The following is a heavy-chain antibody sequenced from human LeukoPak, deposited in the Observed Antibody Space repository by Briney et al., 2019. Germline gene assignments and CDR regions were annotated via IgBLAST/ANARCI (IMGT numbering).Heavy chain of an antibody. D-gene: IGHD1-26*01. CDR1: GFTFSSFA. Sequence: PGGSLRLSCAASGFTFSSFAMSWVRQAPGKGLEWVSNISGSGRGGRTYYADSVKGRFTISRDNSKNSLYLQMNSLKTEDTAVYYCTSLVSRVGQVGASIWGQGTMVTVSS. J-gene: IGHJ3*02. CDR2: ISGSGRGGRT. V-gene: IGHV3-23*01. CDR3: TSLVSRVGQVGASI.